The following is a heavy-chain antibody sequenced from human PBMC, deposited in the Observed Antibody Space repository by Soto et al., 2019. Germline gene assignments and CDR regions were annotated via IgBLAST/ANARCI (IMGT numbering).Heavy chain of an antibody. J-gene: IGHJ5*02. CDR3: ARVGYIAAAGMVSYNWFDP. D-gene: IGHD6-13*01. CDR2: INHSGST. CDR1: GGSFSGYY. V-gene: IGHV4-34*01. Sequence: PSETLSLTCAVYGGSFSGYYWSWIRQPPGKGLEWIGEINHSGSTNYNPSLKSRVTISVDTSKNQFSLKLGSVTAADTAVYYCARVGYIAAAGMVSYNWFDPWGQGTLVTVSS.